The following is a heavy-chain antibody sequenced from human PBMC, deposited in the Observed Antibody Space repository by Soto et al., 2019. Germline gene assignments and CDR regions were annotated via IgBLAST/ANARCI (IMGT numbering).Heavy chain of an antibody. CDR3: ARGSKFLFIIPYYFDY. Sequence: SGKVCCKASAGTFSSYAISWVRQAPGQGLEWMGGIIPIFGTANYAQKFQGRVTITADESTSTAYMELSSLRSGDTAVYYCARGSKFLFIIPYYFDYWGPVTPVTVSP. CDR1: AGTFSSYA. J-gene: IGHJ4*02. CDR2: IIPIFGTA. D-gene: IGHD3-3*01. V-gene: IGHV1-69*13.